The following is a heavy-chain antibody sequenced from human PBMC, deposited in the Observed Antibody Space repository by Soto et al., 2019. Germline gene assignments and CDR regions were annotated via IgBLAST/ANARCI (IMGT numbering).Heavy chain of an antibody. CDR3: ARGIFGSGTANDY. J-gene: IGHJ4*01. CDR1: GFTFSGSW. CDR2: INGDGSGT. D-gene: IGHD3-10*01. V-gene: IGHV3-74*01. Sequence: EVQLVESGGGLVQPGGSLRLSCAASGFTFSGSWMHWVRQAPGKGLVWVSRINGDGSGTSYADFVKGRFTISRDDAKNTLLLQMNGLRAEDTAVYYCARGIFGSGTANDYWGHGTLVTVSS.